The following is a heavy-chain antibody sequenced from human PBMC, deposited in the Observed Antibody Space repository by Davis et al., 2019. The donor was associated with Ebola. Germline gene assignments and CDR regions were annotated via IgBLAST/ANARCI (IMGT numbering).Heavy chain of an antibody. J-gene: IGHJ4*02. CDR1: GGTLRTHG. Sequence: AASVKVSCKAAGGTLRTHGISWVRQAPGQGLEWMGGLIPIFGTPNYAQKFQGRVTIIADESTSTAYVELSRLKSEDTAVYYCAGHGRRLVGYFDSWGQGTLVTVS. CDR2: LIPIFGTP. V-gene: IGHV1-69*13. D-gene: IGHD2-2*01. CDR3: AGHGRRLVGYFDS.